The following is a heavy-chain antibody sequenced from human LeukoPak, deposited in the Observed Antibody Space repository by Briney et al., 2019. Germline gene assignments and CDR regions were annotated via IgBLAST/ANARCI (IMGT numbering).Heavy chain of an antibody. D-gene: IGHD5-18*01. CDR2: ISSSSSYI. Sequence: GGSLRLSCAASEFMFSNYNMNWVRQAPGKGLEWVSSISSSSSYIYYADSVKGRFTISRDNAKNSLYLQMNSLRAEDTAVYYCARLASGYGSWGQGTLVTVSS. CDR1: EFMFSNYN. CDR3: ARLASGYGS. V-gene: IGHV3-21*01. J-gene: IGHJ5*02.